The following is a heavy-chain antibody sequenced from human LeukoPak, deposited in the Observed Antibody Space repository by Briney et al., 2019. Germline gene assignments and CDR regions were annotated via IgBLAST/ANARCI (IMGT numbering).Heavy chain of an antibody. Sequence: PSDTLSLTCTLSGRSISIYYGICLRHPPGKAREWIGYIYYSGSTNYNPSLKSRITIPLDTSKNHSALTLGSVTTSDTAVYYCARDQRTTYHDSSGYYWADAFDISGPGTMVTVSS. J-gene: IGHJ3*02. V-gene: IGHV4-59*01. D-gene: IGHD3-22*01. CDR2: IYYSGST. CDR1: GRSISIYY. CDR3: ARDQRTTYHDSSGYYWADAFDI.